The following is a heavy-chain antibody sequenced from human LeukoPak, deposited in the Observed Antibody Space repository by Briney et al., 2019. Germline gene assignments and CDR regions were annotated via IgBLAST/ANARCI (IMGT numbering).Heavy chain of an antibody. CDR1: GFTFSSCG. J-gene: IGHJ4*02. CDR3: ARDAGEFDY. Sequence: AGGSLRLSCAASGFTFSSCGMHWVRQAPGKGLEWVAFIRYDGSNKYYADSVRGRFTISRDNSKNTLYLQMNSLRAEDTAVYYCARDAGEFDYRGQGTLVTVSS. D-gene: IGHD3-10*01. V-gene: IGHV3-30*02. CDR2: IRYDGSNK.